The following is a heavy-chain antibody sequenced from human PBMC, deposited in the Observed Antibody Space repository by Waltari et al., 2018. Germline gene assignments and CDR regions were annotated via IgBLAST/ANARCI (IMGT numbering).Heavy chain of an antibody. V-gene: IGHV3-11*04. Sequence: QVQLVESGGGLVKPGGSLRLSCAASGFTFSDYYMSWIRQAPGTGLEWVAYIRSSGSTIDDAESVKGRFTISRDNAKNSLDLQMNSLRAEDTAVYYGAREGMTTGTNLHDAFDIWGQGTMVTVSS. CDR2: IRSSGSTI. CDR3: AREGMTTGTNLHDAFDI. CDR1: GFTFSDYY. J-gene: IGHJ3*02. D-gene: IGHD4-17*01.